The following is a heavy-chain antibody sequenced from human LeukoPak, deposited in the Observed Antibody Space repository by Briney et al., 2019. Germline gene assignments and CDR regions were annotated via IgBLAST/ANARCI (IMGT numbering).Heavy chain of an antibody. CDR1: GGSISSYY. CDR2: IYTSGST. J-gene: IGHJ5*02. Sequence: SETLSLTCTVSGGSISSYYWSWIRQPAGKGPEWIGRIYTSGSTNYNPSLKSRVTMSVDTSKNQFSLKLSSVTAADTAVYYCARGGYCSSTSCREYNWFDPWGQGTLVTVSS. V-gene: IGHV4-4*07. D-gene: IGHD2-2*01. CDR3: ARGGYCSSTSCREYNWFDP.